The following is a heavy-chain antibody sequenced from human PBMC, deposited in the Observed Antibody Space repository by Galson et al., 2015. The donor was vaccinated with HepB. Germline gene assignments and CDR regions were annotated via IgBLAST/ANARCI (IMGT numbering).Heavy chain of an antibody. V-gene: IGHV3-33*01. Sequence: SLRLSCAASGFTFRTYGMHWVRQAPGKGLEWVAFIWYDGSNKYYADSVKGRFTISRDFSKNTVYLQMDSLRVEDTSVYYCARDRETRYFDLWGRGTLVTVSS. CDR3: ARDRETRYFDL. CDR1: GFTFRTYG. CDR2: IWYDGSNK. J-gene: IGHJ2*01. D-gene: IGHD1-26*01.